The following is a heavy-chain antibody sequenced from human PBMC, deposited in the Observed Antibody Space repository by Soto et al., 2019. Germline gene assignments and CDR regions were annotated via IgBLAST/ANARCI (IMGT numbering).Heavy chain of an antibody. D-gene: IGHD3-22*01. CDR1: GFTFSDYS. CDR3: VRDYYDTSGYPNTFDM. J-gene: IGHJ3*02. CDR2: ISGYSSYI. V-gene: IGHV3-21*01. Sequence: PGGSLRLSCAASGFTFSDYSMNWVRQAPGKGLEWVSSISGYSSYIFYADSVKGRFSISRDNAKSSLYLDLTRLRAEDTAVYFCVRDYYDTSGYPNTFDMWGQGTMVTVSS.